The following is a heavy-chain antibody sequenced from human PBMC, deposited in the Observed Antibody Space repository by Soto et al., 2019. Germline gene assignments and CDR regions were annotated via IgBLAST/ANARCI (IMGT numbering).Heavy chain of an antibody. Sequence: ASVKVSCKASGYTFTSYGISWVRQAPGQGLEWMGWISTYSGNTDYAQKFQGRIAMTTDTSTDAVYMELRSLRSDDTAVYFCARNLFGVIIMGDYWGQGTLVTVSS. D-gene: IGHD3-3*01. J-gene: IGHJ4*02. CDR1: GYTFTSYG. CDR2: ISTYSGNT. CDR3: ARNLFGVIIMGDY. V-gene: IGHV1-18*04.